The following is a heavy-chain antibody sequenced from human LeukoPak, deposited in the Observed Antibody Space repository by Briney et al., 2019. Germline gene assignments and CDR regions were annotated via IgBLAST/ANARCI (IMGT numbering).Heavy chain of an antibody. V-gene: IGHV3-74*01. CDR3: ARGGGLWFGELSPHDY. Sequence: PGGSLRLSCAASGFTFSSYWMHWVRHAPGKGLVWVSRINSDGSSTSYADSVKGRFTISRDNAKNTLYLQMNSLRAEDTAVYYCARGGGLWFGELSPHDYWGQGTRVTVSS. D-gene: IGHD3-10*01. CDR1: GFTFSSYW. CDR2: INSDGSST. J-gene: IGHJ4*02.